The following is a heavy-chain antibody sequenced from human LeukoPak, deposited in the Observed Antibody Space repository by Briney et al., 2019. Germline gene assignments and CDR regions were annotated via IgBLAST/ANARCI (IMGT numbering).Heavy chain of an antibody. CDR1: GDSISTYY. J-gene: IGHJ3*02. CDR2: IDYRGST. D-gene: IGHD5-18*01. Sequence: SETLSLPCSVSGDSISTYYWSWIRQPPGKGLEWIAYIDYRGSTTYNPSLRSRVTISVDTFRNQFSLKLYSVTAADTAVYYCARSRSGYSYDHAAFEIWGQGTMVTVSS. CDR3: ARSRSGYSYDHAAFEI. V-gene: IGHV4-59*01.